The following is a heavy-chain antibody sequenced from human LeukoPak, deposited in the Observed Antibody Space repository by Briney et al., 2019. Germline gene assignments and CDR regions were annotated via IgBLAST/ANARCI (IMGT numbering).Heavy chain of an antibody. Sequence: GRSLRLSCAASGFTFSSYAMHWVRQAPGKGLEYVSAISSNGVSTYYANSVKGRFTIPRDSSKNRLYLQMGSLRAEDMAVYYCARVALNGDFDYWGQGTLVTVSS. D-gene: IGHD7-27*01. V-gene: IGHV3-64*01. CDR1: GFTFSSYA. CDR2: ISSNGVST. CDR3: ARVALNGDFDY. J-gene: IGHJ4*02.